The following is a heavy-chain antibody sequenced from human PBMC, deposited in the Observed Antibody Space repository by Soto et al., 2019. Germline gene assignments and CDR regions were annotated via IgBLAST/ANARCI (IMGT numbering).Heavy chain of an antibody. J-gene: IGHJ4*02. D-gene: IGHD3-16*01. CDR1: GFTFSSYS. CDR2: ISSSSSYI. Sequence: EVQLVESGGGLVKPGGSLRLSCAASGFTFSSYSMNWVRQAPGKGLEWVSSISSSSSYIYYADSVKGRFTISRDNAKNSLYLQMNSLRAEDTAVYYCARVGSLQLGYYFDYWGQGTLVTVSS. CDR3: ARVGSLQLGYYFDY. V-gene: IGHV3-21*01.